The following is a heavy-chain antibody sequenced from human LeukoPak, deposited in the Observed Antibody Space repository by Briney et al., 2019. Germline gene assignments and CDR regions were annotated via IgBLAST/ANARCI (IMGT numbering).Heavy chain of an antibody. J-gene: IGHJ4*02. CDR3: TSYYYDSSGYYPDY. Sequence: PGRSLRLSCRASGFTLGDYAMSWVRQAPGRGLGWVGFIRSKAYGGTTDYAASVKGRFTISRDDSKSIAYLQMNSLKTEDTAVYYCTSYYYDSSGYYPDYWGQGTLVTVSS. CDR1: GFTLGDYA. V-gene: IGHV3-49*04. D-gene: IGHD3-22*01. CDR2: IRSKAYGGTT.